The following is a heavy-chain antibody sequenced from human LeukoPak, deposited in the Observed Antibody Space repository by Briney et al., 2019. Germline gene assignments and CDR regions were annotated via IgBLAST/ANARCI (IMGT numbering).Heavy chain of an antibody. CDR1: GYSFTSYW. J-gene: IGHJ4*02. D-gene: IGHD3-22*01. V-gene: IGHV5-51*01. CDR2: IYPGDSDT. CDR3: ARLDYYDSSGSYPFDY. Sequence: GESLKISCKGSGYSFTSYWIGWVRQMPGKGLEWTGIIYPGDSDTRYSPSFQGQVTISADKSISTAYLQWSSLKASDTAMYYCARLDYYDSSGSYPFDYWGQGTLVTVSS.